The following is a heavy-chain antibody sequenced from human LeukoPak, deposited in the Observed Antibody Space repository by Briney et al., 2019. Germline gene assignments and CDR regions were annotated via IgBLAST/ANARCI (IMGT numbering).Heavy chain of an antibody. CDR1: GLTFSNYA. V-gene: IGHV3-23*01. J-gene: IGHJ4*02. CDR3: AKAGTGTNMIFDY. D-gene: IGHD1-1*01. CDR2: LSSSGGDT. Sequence: PGGSLRLSCAASGLTFSNYAMSWVRQAPAKGLEWVSALSSSGGDTFYADSVKGRFTISRDTSKNTLYLQMYSLRAEDTAVYYCAKAGTGTNMIFDYWGQGTLVTVSS.